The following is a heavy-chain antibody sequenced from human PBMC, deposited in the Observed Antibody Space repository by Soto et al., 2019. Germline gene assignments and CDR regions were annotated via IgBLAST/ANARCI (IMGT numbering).Heavy chain of an antibody. Sequence: GGSLRLSCAASGFTFSSYSMNWVRQAPGKGLEWVSSISSSSSYIYYADSVKGRFTISRDNAKNSLYLQMNSLRAEDTAVYYCARDPPYYYDSSGYYDYWGQGTLVTVYS. J-gene: IGHJ4*02. CDR2: ISSSSSYI. CDR1: GFTFSSYS. D-gene: IGHD3-22*01. V-gene: IGHV3-21*01. CDR3: ARDPPYYYDSSGYYDY.